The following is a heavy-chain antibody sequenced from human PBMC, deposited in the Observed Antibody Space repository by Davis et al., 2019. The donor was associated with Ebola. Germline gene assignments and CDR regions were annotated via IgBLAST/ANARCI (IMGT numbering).Heavy chain of an antibody. CDR3: ARGVPPDH. V-gene: IGHV3-9*01. D-gene: IGHD5/OR15-5a*01. CDR1: GFTFDDYA. J-gene: IGHJ4*02. CDR2: ISWNSGSI. Sequence: PGGSLRLSCAASGFTFDDYAMHWVRQAPGKGLEWVSGISWNSGSIGYADSVKGRFTISRDNSKNALYLQMNSLRVDDTAVYYCARGVPPDHWGQGTLVAVSS.